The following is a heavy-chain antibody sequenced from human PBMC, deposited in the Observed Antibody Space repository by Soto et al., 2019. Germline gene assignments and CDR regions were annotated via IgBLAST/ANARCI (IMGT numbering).Heavy chain of an antibody. D-gene: IGHD5-12*01. Sequence: SEALSLTCTVSGGSISRYYWSWIRQPPGKGLEWIGYIYYSGSTNYNPSLKSRVTISVDTSKNQFSLKLSSVTAADTAVYYCASELDGYMVYWGQGTLVTVS. V-gene: IGHV4-59*01. CDR1: GGSISRYY. J-gene: IGHJ4*02. CDR2: IYYSGST. CDR3: ASELDGYMVY.